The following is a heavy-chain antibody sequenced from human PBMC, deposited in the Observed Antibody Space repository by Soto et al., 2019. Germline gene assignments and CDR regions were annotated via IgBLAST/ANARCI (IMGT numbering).Heavy chain of an antibody. CDR1: GYTFTSYA. V-gene: IGHV1-3*01. Sequence: ASVKVSCKASGYTFTSYAMHWVRQAPGQRLEWMGWINAGNGNTKYSQKFQGRVTITRDTSASTAYMELTSVTAADTAIYYCAKERGGRDCSVTSCGLFHYGMDVWGQGTPVTVSS. CDR3: AKERGGRDCSVTSCGLFHYGMDV. J-gene: IGHJ6*02. CDR2: INAGNGNT. D-gene: IGHD2-2*01.